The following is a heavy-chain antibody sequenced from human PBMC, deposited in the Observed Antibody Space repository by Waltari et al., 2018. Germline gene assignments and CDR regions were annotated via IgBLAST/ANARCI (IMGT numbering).Heavy chain of an antibody. V-gene: IGHV4-34*01. CDR2: INHSGST. CDR1: GGSFSGYY. CDR3: ARGGNTVRTLYYYYGMDV. D-gene: IGHD4-17*01. J-gene: IGHJ6*02. Sequence: QVQLQQWGAGLLKPSETLSLTCAVYGGSFSGYYWSWIRQPPGKGLEWIGEINHSGSTNYNPSLKSRVTISVDTSKNQFSLKLSSVTAADTAVYYCARGGNTVRTLYYYYGMDVWGQGTTVTVSS.